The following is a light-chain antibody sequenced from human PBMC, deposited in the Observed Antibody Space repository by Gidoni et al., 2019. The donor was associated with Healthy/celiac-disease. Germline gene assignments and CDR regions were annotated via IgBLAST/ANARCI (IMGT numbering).Light chain of an antibody. J-gene: IGKJ4*01. Sequence: DIQMTQSPSSLSASVGDRVTITCQASQDISNYLNWYQQKPGKAPKLLIYDASNLETGVPSRFSGSGSVTDFTFPISSLQPEDIATYYCQPYDNLPLTFGGGTKVEIK. CDR2: DAS. CDR3: QPYDNLPLT. V-gene: IGKV1-33*01. CDR1: QDISNY.